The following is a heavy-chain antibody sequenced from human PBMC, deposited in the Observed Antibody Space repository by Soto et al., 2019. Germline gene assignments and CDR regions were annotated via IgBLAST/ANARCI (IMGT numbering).Heavy chain of an antibody. CDR2: IRNKANSYAT. Sequence: EVQLVESGGGLVQPGGSLKLSCAASGFTFSGSAMHWVRQASGKGLEWVGRIRNKANSYATAYAASVKGRFTISRDDSKNTAYLQMNSLKTEDTAMYYCTRQPQDIVLVGAAKEREVDYWGQGTLVTVSS. CDR1: GFTFSGSA. J-gene: IGHJ4*02. D-gene: IGHD2-2*01. CDR3: TRQPQDIVLVGAAKEREVDY. V-gene: IGHV3-73*01.